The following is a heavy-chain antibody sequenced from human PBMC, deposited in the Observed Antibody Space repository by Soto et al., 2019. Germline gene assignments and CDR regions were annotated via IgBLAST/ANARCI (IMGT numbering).Heavy chain of an antibody. CDR1: GLPFSIYS. J-gene: IGHJ4*02. D-gene: IGHD3-16*01. V-gene: IGHV3-48*02. CDR2: ISSDSSGI. Sequence: PGGSLRLSCAASGLPFSIYSMNWVRQAPGKGLEWISYISSDSSGIYYTDSVKGRFTISRDNAKNSVYLQMNSLRDEDTAVYYCASDSNAFDNWGQGTLVTVSS. CDR3: ASDSNAFDN.